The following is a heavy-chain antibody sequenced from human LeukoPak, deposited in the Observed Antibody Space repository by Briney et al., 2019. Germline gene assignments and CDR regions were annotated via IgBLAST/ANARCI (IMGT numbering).Heavy chain of an antibody. Sequence: PGGSLRLSCAASGFTFSSYAMSWVRQAPGEGLEWVSAISGSGGSTYYADSVKGRFTISRDNSKNTLYLQMNSLRAEDTAVYYCAKLLWFGELLFDYWGQGTLVTVSS. CDR1: GFTFSSYA. D-gene: IGHD3-10*01. CDR2: ISGSGGST. J-gene: IGHJ4*02. CDR3: AKLLWFGELLFDY. V-gene: IGHV3-23*01.